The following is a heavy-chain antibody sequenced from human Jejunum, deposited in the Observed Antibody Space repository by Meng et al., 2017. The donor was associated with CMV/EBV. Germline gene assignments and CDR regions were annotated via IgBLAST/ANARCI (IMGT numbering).Heavy chain of an antibody. J-gene: IGHJ5*02. CDR1: GFSLSTSEVG. CDR3: ALFTRSWFDP. CDR2: IYWDDDK. V-gene: IGHV2-5*02. Sequence: QITFKESGPTLVKPTQTLTLTCTFSGFSLSTSEVGVGWIRQPPGKALEWLAVIYWDDDKRYSPSLKGRLTITKDTSKNQVVLTLTNMDPVDTATYYCALFTRSWFDPWGQGTLVTVSS. D-gene: IGHD2-2*01.